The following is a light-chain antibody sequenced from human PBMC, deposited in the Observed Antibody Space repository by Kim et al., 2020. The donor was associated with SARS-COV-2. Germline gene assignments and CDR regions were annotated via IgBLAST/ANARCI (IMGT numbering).Light chain of an antibody. CDR2: DVS. V-gene: IGLV2-14*03. CDR3: SSYTSSSTLVV. CDR1: SSDVSGYNY. Sequence: QPLAISYTATSSDVSGYNYVSCYQQHPRKAPKLMIYDVSNRPSGVSNRFSGSKSGNTASLTISGLQAEDEADYYCSSYTSSSTLVVFGGGTQLTVL. J-gene: IGLJ2*01.